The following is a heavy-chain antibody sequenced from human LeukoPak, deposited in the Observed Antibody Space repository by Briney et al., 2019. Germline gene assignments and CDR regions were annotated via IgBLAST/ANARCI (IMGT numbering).Heavy chain of an antibody. Sequence: SETLSLTCTVSGGSISSYYWSWIRQPPGKGLEWIGYIYYSGSTNYNPSLKSRVTISVDTSKNQFSLKLSSVTAADTAEYYCARESGSSGYYYDLDAFDIWGQGTMVTVSS. CDR1: GGSISSYY. D-gene: IGHD3-22*01. CDR2: IYYSGST. V-gene: IGHV4-59*01. J-gene: IGHJ3*02. CDR3: ARESGSSGYYYDLDAFDI.